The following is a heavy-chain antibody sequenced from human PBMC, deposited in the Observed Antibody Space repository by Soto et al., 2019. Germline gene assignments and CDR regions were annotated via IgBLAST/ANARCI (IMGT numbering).Heavy chain of an antibody. Sequence: VASVKVSCKASGYTFTSYGISWVRQAPGQGLEWMGWISAYNGNTNYAQKLQGRVTMTTDTSTSTAYMELRSLRSDDTAVYYCARDPAYCTNGVCYTMGDCYYMDVWGKGTTVTVSS. CDR1: GYTFTSYG. D-gene: IGHD2-8*01. J-gene: IGHJ6*03. CDR2: ISAYNGNT. CDR3: ARDPAYCTNGVCYTMGDCYYMDV. V-gene: IGHV1-18*01.